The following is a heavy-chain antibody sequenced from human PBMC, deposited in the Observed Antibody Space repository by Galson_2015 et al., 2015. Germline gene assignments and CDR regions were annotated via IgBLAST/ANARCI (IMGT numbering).Heavy chain of an antibody. D-gene: IGHD3-22*01. CDR3: ARDYFDSRGYYHYYGLDV. J-gene: IGHJ6*02. V-gene: IGHV3-11*06. Sequence: VKGRFTISRDNAKNTLYLQMNSLRPEDTAVYYCARDYFDSRGYYHYYGLDVWGQGTTVTVSS.